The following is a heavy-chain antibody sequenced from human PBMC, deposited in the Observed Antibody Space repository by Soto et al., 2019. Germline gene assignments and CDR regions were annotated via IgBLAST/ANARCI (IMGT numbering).Heavy chain of an antibody. Sequence: ASVKVSFKASGYTFTSYGISWVRQAPGQGLEWMGWISAYNGNTNYAQKLQGRVTMTTDTSTSTAYMELRSLRSDDTAVYYCARDKELTAMVRFNDYWGQGTLVTVSS. CDR1: GYTFTSYG. CDR2: ISAYNGNT. V-gene: IGHV1-18*01. D-gene: IGHD5-18*01. CDR3: ARDKELTAMVRFNDY. J-gene: IGHJ4*02.